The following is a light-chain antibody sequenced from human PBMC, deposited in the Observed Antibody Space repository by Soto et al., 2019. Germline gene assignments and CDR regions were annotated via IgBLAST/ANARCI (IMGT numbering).Light chain of an antibody. Sequence: QSVLTQPPSASGSPGQSVTISCTGTSSDVGAYNTVSWYQQHPAKAPKLIISEVNQRPSGIPDRFSGSKSGNTASLTVSGLQPEDEADYYCCSHAGSNNPFAFGTGTKLTVL. CDR1: SSDVGAYNT. CDR2: EVN. V-gene: IGLV2-8*01. J-gene: IGLJ1*01. CDR3: CSHAGSNNPFA.